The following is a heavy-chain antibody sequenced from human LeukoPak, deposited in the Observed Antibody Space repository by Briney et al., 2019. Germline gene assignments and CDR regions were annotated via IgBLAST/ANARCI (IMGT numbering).Heavy chain of an antibody. Sequence: ASVKVSCKASGYTFTGYYIHWVRQAPGQGLEWMGWINPNSGGTNYAQKFQGRVTMTRDTSISTAYMELSRLRSDDTAVYYCARDQESGDRFYNRFDPWGQGTLVTVSS. J-gene: IGHJ5*02. D-gene: IGHD3-10*01. CDR1: GYTFTGYY. CDR3: ARDQESGDRFYNRFDP. CDR2: INPNSGGT. V-gene: IGHV1-2*02.